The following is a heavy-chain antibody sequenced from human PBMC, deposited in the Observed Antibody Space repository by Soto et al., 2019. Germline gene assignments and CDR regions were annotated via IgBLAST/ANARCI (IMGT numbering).Heavy chain of an antibody. CDR2: IIPIFGTA. CDR3: AARYSSSWYPNFDY. V-gene: IGHV1-69*13. J-gene: IGHJ4*02. CDR1: GGTFSSYA. Sequence: SVKVSCKASGGTFSSYAISWVRQAPGQGLEWMGGIIPIFGTANCAQKFQGRVTITADESTSTAYMELSSLRSEDTAVYYCAARYSSSWYPNFDYWGQGTLVTVSS. D-gene: IGHD6-13*01.